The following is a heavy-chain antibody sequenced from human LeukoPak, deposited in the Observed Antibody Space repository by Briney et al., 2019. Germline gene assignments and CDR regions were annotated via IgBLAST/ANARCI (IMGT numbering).Heavy chain of an antibody. CDR2: INHSGST. D-gene: IGHD2-8*01. CDR3: TGGFSFTPGRYGTKSGLCFDY. CDR1: GGSFSDYY. V-gene: IGHV4-34*01. Sequence: SETLSLTCAVYGGSFSDYYWTWIRQPPGKGLEWIGEINHSGSTNYNPSLKSRVTISVDTSKNQFSLKLTSMTAADTAIYYCTGGFSFTPGRYGTKSGLCFDYWGQGTLVTVSS. J-gene: IGHJ4*02.